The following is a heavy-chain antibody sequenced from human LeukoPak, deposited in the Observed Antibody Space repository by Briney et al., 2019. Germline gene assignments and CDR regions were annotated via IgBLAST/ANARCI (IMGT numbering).Heavy chain of an antibody. V-gene: IGHV1-18*01. CDR1: GYTFSNYG. J-gene: IGHJ5*02. D-gene: IGHD2-2*01. CDR2: ISAYNGHT. CDR3: ARDLLPGIVVRPNPVEDWFDP. Sequence: ASVKVSCKASGYTFSNYGISWVRQAPGQGLEWMGWISAYNGHTNYVQKFQGRVTMTTDTSTNTAYMQPRSLRSDDTAVYYCARDLLPGIVVRPNPVEDWFDPWGQGTLVTVSS.